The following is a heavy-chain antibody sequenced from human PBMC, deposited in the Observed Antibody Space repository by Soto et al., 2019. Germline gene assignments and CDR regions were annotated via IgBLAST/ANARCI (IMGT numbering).Heavy chain of an antibody. J-gene: IGHJ3*02. CDR1: GFPVSSSY. V-gene: IGHV3-53*01. Sequence: EVQVVESGGGLLQPGGSLRLSCAASGFPVSSSYMTWVRQAPGQGLEWVSVIYRGGSIHYADSVKGRFTISRDNSKNTRYLQMNSLRDEDTALYDCAGRKTTVPTAAFDIWCQGTMVTVSS. CDR2: IYRGGSI. D-gene: IGHD4-17*01. CDR3: AGRKTTVPTAAFDI.